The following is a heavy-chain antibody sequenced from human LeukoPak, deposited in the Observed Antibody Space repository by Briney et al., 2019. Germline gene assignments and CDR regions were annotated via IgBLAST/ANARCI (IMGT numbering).Heavy chain of an antibody. J-gene: IGHJ3*02. D-gene: IGHD6-13*01. CDR2: TYYRSKWYN. CDR1: GDSVSSNSAA. CDR3: ARGVLSSSWDSPDAFDI. Sequence: SQTLSLTCAISGDSVSSNSAAWNWIRQSPSRGLEWLGRTYYRSKWYNDYAVSVKSRITINPDTSKNQFSLQLNSVTPEDTAVYYCARGVLSSSWDSPDAFDIWGQGTMVTVSS. V-gene: IGHV6-1*01.